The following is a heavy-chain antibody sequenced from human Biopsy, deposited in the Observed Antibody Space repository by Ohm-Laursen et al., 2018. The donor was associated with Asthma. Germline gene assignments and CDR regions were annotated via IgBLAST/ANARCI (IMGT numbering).Heavy chain of an antibody. Sequence: SLRLSCAAARFTYEMHWVRQAPGKGLERVAVISYDGSSIYYADSVKGRFTISRDNSKNTLSLQMNSLTAEDTAVYYCAREGVAGTHIEDWGQGTLVTVSS. CDR3: AREGVAGTHIED. CDR1: RFTYE. V-gene: IGHV3-30*19. J-gene: IGHJ4*02. D-gene: IGHD6-19*01. CDR2: ISYDGSSI.